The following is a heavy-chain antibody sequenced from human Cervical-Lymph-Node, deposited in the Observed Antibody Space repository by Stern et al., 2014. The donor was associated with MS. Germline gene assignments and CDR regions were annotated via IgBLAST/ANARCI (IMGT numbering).Heavy chain of an antibody. CDR1: GFTFSSYS. Sequence: EVQLVESGGGLVKPGGSLRLSCAASGFTFSSYSMNWVRQAPGKGLEWVSSISSSGSFIYYADSVKGRFTISRDNAKNSLYLQMNSLRAEDTALYYCARVNEGFWYLDIWGRGTLVTASS. V-gene: IGHV3-21*01. CDR3: ARVNEGFWYLDI. J-gene: IGHJ2*01. CDR2: ISSSGSFI.